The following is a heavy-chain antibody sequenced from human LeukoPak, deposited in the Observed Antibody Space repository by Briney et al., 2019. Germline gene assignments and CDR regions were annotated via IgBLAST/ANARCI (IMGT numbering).Heavy chain of an antibody. Sequence: PSETLPLTCAVYGGSFSGYYWIWIRQPPGKGLEWIGYIYYSGSTYYNPSLKSRVTISVDTSKNQFSLKLSSVTAADTAVYYCARGSGYYYGWFDYWGQGTLVTVSS. D-gene: IGHD3-22*01. CDR3: ARGSGYYYGWFDY. V-gene: IGHV4-30-4*08. J-gene: IGHJ4*02. CDR2: IYYSGST. CDR1: GGSFSGYY.